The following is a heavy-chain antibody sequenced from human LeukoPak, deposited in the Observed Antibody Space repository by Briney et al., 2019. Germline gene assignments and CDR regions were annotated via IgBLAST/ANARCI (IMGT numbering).Heavy chain of an antibody. V-gene: IGHV4-31*03. J-gene: IGHJ4*02. CDR2: IYYSGST. Sequence: SETLSLTCTVSGGSISSGGYYWSWLRQHPGKGLEWIGYIYYSGSTYYNPSLKSRVTISVDTSKNQFSLELSSVTAADTAVYYCASSVVPAAYYFDYWGQGTLVTVSS. CDR3: ASSVVPAAYYFDY. D-gene: IGHD2-2*01. CDR1: GGSISSGGYY.